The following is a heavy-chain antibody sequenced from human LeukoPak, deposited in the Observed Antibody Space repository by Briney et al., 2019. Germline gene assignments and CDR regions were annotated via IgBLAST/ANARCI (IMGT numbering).Heavy chain of an antibody. Sequence: PSGTLSLTCAVSGGSISSSNWWSWVRQPPGKGLEWIGEIYHSGSTNYNPSLKSRVTISVDKSKNQFSLKLSPVTAADTAVYYCARGRDFWSGYGGFDPWGQGTLVTVSS. CDR3: ARGRDFWSGYGGFDP. V-gene: IGHV4-4*02. CDR1: GGSISSSNW. CDR2: IYHSGST. D-gene: IGHD3-3*01. J-gene: IGHJ5*02.